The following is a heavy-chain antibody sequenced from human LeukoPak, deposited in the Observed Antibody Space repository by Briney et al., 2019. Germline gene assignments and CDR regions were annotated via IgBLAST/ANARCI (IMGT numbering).Heavy chain of an antibody. CDR3: ARGPRYYYGSGTSRTRQGVVCMDV. Sequence: SETLSLTCAVYGGSFSGYYWRWIRQPPGKGGEWMGEINHRGSTNSNPSLKRPVTISVDTSTTQFSLKVTSVPAADTAVYYCARGPRYYYGSGTSRTRQGVVCMDVWGQGTTVTVSS. CDR1: GGSFSGYY. V-gene: IGHV4-34*01. CDR2: INHRGST. J-gene: IGHJ6*02. D-gene: IGHD3-10*01.